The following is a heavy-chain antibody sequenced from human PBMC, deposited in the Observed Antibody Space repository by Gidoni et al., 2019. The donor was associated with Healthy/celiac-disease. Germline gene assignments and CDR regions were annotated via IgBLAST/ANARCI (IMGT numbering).Heavy chain of an antibody. D-gene: IGHD5-18*01. CDR3: ARDIGYSYGYDRGAFDI. Sequence: QVQLVQSGAEVKKTGASVKVSCKASGYTCTSYYMHWVRQAPGQGLEWMGIINPSGGSTSYAQKFQGRVTMTRDTSTSTVYMELSSLRSEDTAVYYCARDIGYSYGYDRGAFDIWGQGTMVTVSS. V-gene: IGHV1-46*01. CDR2: INPSGGST. J-gene: IGHJ3*02. CDR1: GYTCTSYY.